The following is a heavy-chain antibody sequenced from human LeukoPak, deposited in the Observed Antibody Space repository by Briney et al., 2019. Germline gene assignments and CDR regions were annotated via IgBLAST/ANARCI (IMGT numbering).Heavy chain of an antibody. J-gene: IGHJ4*02. D-gene: IGHD4-17*01. CDR2: ISGSGGST. CDR1: GFTFSSYA. Sequence: HAGGSLRLSCAASGFTFSSYAMSWVRQAPGKGLEWVSAISGSGGSTYYADSVKGRFTISRDNSKNTLYLQMNSLRAENTAVYYCAKRVAVDYGEYDYWGQGTLVTVSS. V-gene: IGHV3-23*01. CDR3: AKRVAVDYGEYDY.